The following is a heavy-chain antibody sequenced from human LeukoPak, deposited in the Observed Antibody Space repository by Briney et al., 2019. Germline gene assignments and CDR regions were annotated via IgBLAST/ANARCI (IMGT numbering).Heavy chain of an antibody. CDR1: GGSISSSSYY. J-gene: IGHJ4*02. CDR2: TYYTGYT. D-gene: IGHD3-22*01. V-gene: IGHV4-39*07. CDR3: ARDHEFYDNSGYRYYFDH. Sequence: PSETLSLTCTVSGGSISSSSYYWGWIRQPPGRGLEWIGSTYYTGYTYYTSSLKSRVTISMDTSKNQFSLRLSSVTAADTAVYYCARDHEFYDNSGYRYYFDHWSQGTLVTVSS.